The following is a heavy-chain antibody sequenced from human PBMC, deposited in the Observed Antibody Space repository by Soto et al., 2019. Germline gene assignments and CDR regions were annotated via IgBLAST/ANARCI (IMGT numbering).Heavy chain of an antibody. J-gene: IGHJ4*02. CDR1: GFTFSRIS. CDR3: ATRGLRSLDVEY. Sequence: EVQMLESGGGLVQPGGSLRLSCAASGFTFSRISMSWVRQAQGKGLEWVSAISGDSNVKLYSDSVKGRFTISRDNSKDTLYLQMNSLRAEDTAVYYCATRGLRSLDVEYWGQGTPVTVSS. D-gene: IGHD1-1*01. CDR2: ISGDSNVK. V-gene: IGHV3-23*01.